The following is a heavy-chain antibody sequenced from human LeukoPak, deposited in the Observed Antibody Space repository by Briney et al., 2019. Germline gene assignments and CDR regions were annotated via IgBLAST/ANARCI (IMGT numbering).Heavy chain of an antibody. CDR3: GKDMKYSSRWLDY. CDR1: GFTFSSYG. J-gene: IGHJ4*02. Sequence: PGGSLRLSCAASGFTFSSYGMHWVRQAPGKGLEWVAVISYDGSNKYYADSVKGRFTISRDNSKNTLYLQMNSLRAEDTALYYCGKDMKYSSRWLDYWGQGTLVTVSS. V-gene: IGHV3-30*18. D-gene: IGHD6-13*01. CDR2: ISYDGSNK.